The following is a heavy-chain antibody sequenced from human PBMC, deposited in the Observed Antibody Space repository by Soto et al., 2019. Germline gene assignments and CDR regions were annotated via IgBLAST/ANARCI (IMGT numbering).Heavy chain of an antibody. V-gene: IGHV3-64D*06. J-gene: IGHJ4*02. Sequence: HLGGSLRLSCSASGFTFSSYAMHWVRQAPGKGLEYVSAISSNGGSTYYADSVKGRFTISRDNSKNTLYLQMSSLRAEDTAVYYCVKDPRSTVTNKNPRSFDYWGQGTLVTVSS. CDR3: VKDPRSTVTNKNPRSFDY. CDR1: GFTFSSYA. D-gene: IGHD4-17*01. CDR2: ISSNGGST.